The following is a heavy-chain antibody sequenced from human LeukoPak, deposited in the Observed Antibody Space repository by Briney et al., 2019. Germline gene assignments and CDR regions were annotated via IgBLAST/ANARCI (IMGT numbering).Heavy chain of an antibody. Sequence: ASVKVSCKASGYTFTGYYMYWVRQAPGQGLEWTGWINPNSGGTNYAQKFQGRVTMTRDTSISTAYMELSRLRSDDTAVYYCAKDGTRGTRFGKIPHYFDSWGQGTLVTVSS. CDR2: INPNSGGT. CDR1: GYTFTGYY. V-gene: IGHV1-2*02. CDR3: AKDGTRGTRFGKIPHYFDS. J-gene: IGHJ4*02. D-gene: IGHD3-10*01.